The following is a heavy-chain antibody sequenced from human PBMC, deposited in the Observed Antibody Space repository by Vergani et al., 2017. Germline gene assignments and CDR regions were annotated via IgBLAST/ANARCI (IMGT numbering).Heavy chain of an antibody. CDR1: GGSVSSGSYY. CDR3: ASVGSTTTAVTAGGNYYCYGMDF. Sequence: QVQLQESGPGLVKPSETLSLTCTVSGGSVSSGSYYWSWIRQPPGKGLEWIGNIYYSGSTNYNPSLKSRVTISVDTSKNQFSLKLSSVTAADTAVYYCASVGSTTTAVTAGGNYYCYGMDFWGQGTTVTVSS. D-gene: IGHD4-23*01. J-gene: IGHJ6*02. CDR2: IYYSGST. V-gene: IGHV4-61*01.